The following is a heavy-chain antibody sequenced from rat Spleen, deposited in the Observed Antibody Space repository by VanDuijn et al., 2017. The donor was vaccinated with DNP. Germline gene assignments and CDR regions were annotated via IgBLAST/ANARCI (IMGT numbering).Heavy chain of an antibody. CDR3: TRDGPPYYGVPFDY. J-gene: IGHJ2*01. Sequence: EVLLVESDGGLVQPGRSLKLSCAVSGFTFSDYYMAWVRQAPTKGLEWVASISTGGGNTYYRDSVKGRFTISRDNAKSTLYLQMTSLRSEDTATYYCTRDGPPYYGVPFDYWGQGVMVTVSS. D-gene: IGHD1-7*01. V-gene: IGHV5-25*01. CDR1: GFTFSDYY. CDR2: ISTGGGNT.